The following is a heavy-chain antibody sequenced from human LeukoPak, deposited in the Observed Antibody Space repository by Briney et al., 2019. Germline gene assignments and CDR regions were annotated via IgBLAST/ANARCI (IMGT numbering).Heavy chain of an antibody. CDR3: ARADLHAFDI. CDR1: GFTFSSYW. CDR2: IKQDGSDK. Sequence: GGSLSLSCAASGFTFSSYWMSWVRQAPGKGLQWVANIKQDGSDKYYVDSVKGRFTISRDNAKNSLYLQMNSLRAEDTAVYYCARADLHAFDIWGQGTLVTVSS. J-gene: IGHJ3*02. V-gene: IGHV3-7*04.